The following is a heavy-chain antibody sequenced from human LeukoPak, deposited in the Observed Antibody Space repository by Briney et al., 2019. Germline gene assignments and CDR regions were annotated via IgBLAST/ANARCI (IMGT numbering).Heavy chain of an antibody. V-gene: IGHV3-33*01. CDR3: ARWGIAGAQDFDS. J-gene: IGHJ4*02. CDR2: IWYDGGKK. CDR1: GFTFSNFG. D-gene: IGHD1-26*01. Sequence: GGSLRLSYAASGFTFSNFGMHWVRQAPGKGLEWVAVIWYDGGKKYYGDSVKGRLTISRDNSKNTLYLQVNSLRAEDTDVYYCARWGIAGAQDFDSWGQGTLVIVSS.